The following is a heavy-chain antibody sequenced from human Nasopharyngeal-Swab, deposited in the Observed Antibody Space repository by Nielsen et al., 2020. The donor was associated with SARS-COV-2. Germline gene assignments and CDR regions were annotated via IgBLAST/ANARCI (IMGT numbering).Heavy chain of an antibody. Sequence: SETLSLTCTVSGGSITSSYWSWIRQPPGKGLEWIGYISYSGSTNYNPSLTSRVTISVDTSKNQFSLKLSSVTAADTAVYYCARQGKRSYAVMDVWGQGTTVTVSS. J-gene: IGHJ6*02. CDR2: ISYSGST. V-gene: IGHV4-59*08. CDR3: ARQGKRSYAVMDV. D-gene: IGHD3-10*01. CDR1: GGSITSSY.